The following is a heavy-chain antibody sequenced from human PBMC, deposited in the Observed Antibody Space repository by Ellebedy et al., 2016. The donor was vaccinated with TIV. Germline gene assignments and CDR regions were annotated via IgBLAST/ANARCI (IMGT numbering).Heavy chain of an antibody. CDR1: GFTFSSYG. CDR2: ISYDGSNK. Sequence: GESLKISXAASGFTFSSYGMHWVRQAPGKGLEWVAVISYDGSNKYYADSVKGRFTISRDNSKNTLYLQMNSLRAEGTAVYYCAKDLLSWEWVRDYGMDVWGQGTTVTVSS. D-gene: IGHD3-3*01. V-gene: IGHV3-30*18. CDR3: AKDLLSWEWVRDYGMDV. J-gene: IGHJ6*02.